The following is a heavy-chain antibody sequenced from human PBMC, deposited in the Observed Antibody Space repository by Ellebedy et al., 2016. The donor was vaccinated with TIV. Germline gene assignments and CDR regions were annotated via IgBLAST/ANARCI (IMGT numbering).Heavy chain of an antibody. CDR3: ARDRVTAYFDY. CDR1: GFTFTTYA. V-gene: IGHV3-64*04. J-gene: IGHJ4*02. Sequence: GESLKISCSASGFTFTTYAMHWVRQAPGKGLEYVSAITGDGGSTYYADSVKGRFTISRDNSKNTLYLQMNSLRAEDTAVYYCARDRVTAYFDYWGQGTLVTVSS. CDR2: ITGDGGST. D-gene: IGHD2-21*02.